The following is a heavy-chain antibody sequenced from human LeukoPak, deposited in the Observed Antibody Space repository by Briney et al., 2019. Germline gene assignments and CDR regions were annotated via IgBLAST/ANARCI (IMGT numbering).Heavy chain of an antibody. CDR2: IYYSGST. CDR3: ARMRRAVAGGYFDY. J-gene: IGHJ4*02. CDR1: GGSISSYY. Sequence: SETLSLTCTVSGGSISSYYWSWIRQPPGKGLEWIGYIYYSGSTNYNPSLKSRVTISVDTSKNQFSLKLSSVTAADTAVYYCARMRRAVAGGYFDYWGQGTLVTVSS. V-gene: IGHV4-59*08. D-gene: IGHD6-19*01.